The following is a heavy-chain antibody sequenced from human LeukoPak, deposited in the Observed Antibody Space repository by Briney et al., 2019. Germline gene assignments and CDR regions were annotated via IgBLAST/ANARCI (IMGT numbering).Heavy chain of an antibody. CDR1: GGSISNGDYY. Sequence: SETLSLTCTVSGGSISNGDYYWSWIRQPAGRGLEWIGYIYYSGTTYYNPSLQSRVTISVDTSKNQFSLKLTSVTAADTAVYYCARDLVIGSPFFDYWGQGALVTVSS. CDR3: ARDLVIGSPFFDY. CDR2: IYYSGTT. J-gene: IGHJ4*02. V-gene: IGHV4-30-4*01. D-gene: IGHD2-2*01.